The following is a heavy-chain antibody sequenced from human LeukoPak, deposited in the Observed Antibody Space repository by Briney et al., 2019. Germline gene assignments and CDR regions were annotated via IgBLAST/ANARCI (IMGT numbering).Heavy chain of an antibody. Sequence: SETLSLTCAVSGGSITNYYWTWIRQPPGNGLEWIGHIYYTGSTNYNSSLKSRVSISVDTSESQFSLRLSSVTAADTAVYYCARFAHGMSFEYRGQGILVTVSS. V-gene: IGHV4-59*01. CDR1: GGSITNYY. CDR2: IYYTGST. CDR3: ARFAHGMSFEY. J-gene: IGHJ4*02.